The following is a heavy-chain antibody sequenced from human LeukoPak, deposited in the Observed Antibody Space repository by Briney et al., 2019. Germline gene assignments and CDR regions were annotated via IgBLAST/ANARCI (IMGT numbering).Heavy chain of an antibody. CDR1: GYIFSTYW. J-gene: IGHJ3*01. Sequence: SGESLQISCKGSGYIFSTYWIAWVRQVPGKGLEWMGIICPGDSDTRYSPSFQGQVTISADKSVSTAYLHWSSLKASDTAIYYCARPNITSYYDSRGSDAFDVWGQGTMVTVSS. V-gene: IGHV5-51*01. D-gene: IGHD3-22*01. CDR2: ICPGDSDT. CDR3: ARPNITSYYDSRGSDAFDV.